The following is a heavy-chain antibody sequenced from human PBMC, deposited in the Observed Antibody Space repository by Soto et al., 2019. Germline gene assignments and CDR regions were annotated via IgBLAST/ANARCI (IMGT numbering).Heavy chain of an antibody. CDR3: ARGDVVVPAAMRVWYFDL. D-gene: IGHD2-2*01. Sequence: EVQLVQSGAEVKKPGESLKISCKGSGYSFTSYWIGWVRQMPGKGLEWMGIIYPGDSDPRYSPSFQGQVTISADKSISTAYLQWSSLKASDTAMYYCARGDVVVPAAMRVWYFDLWGRGTLVTVSS. J-gene: IGHJ2*01. V-gene: IGHV5-51*03. CDR1: GYSFTSYW. CDR2: IYPGDSDP.